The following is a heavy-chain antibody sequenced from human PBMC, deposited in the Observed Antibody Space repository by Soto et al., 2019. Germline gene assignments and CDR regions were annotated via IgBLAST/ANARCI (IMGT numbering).Heavy chain of an antibody. CDR1: GGAFSGCY. Sequence: SETLSLTCSVYGGAFSGCYWSWIRQPPGREVERMGEINHRGSTNYIPSLKSQVTISEDTSKYQFSLKPSSVTAEDTAVYYCARLRRGYSYGGFSYRGQGTLGTVSP. CDR2: INHRGST. CDR3: ARLRRGYSYGGFSY. V-gene: IGHV4-34*01. J-gene: IGHJ4*02. D-gene: IGHD5-18*01.